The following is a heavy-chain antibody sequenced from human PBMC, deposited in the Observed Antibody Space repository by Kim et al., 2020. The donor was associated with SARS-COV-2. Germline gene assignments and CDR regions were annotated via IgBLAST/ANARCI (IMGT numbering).Heavy chain of an antibody. J-gene: IGHJ4*02. CDR2: INAGKGNR. V-gene: IGHV1-3*01. D-gene: IGHD3-10*01. Sequence: ASVKVSCKASGYTFSSVDLYWLRQAPGQRLEWMGRINAGKGNREYSQKFQGRVTISRDTSASTAYMELSSLTSEDTAMYYCARRSSASGPYDYWGQGTLVTVSS. CDR3: ARRSSASGPYDY. CDR1: GYTFSSVD.